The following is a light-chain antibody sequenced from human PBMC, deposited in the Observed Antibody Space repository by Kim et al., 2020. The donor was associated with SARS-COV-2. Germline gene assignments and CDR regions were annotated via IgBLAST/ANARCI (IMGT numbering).Light chain of an antibody. J-gene: IGLJ3*02. CDR3: QAWDSSTWV. CDR1: KLGDKY. CDR2: QDT. V-gene: IGLV3-1*01. Sequence: VSPGQTASITCSGDKLGDKYACWYQQKPGQSPVLVIYQDTKRPSGIPERFSGSNSGNTATLTISGTQAMDEADYYCQAWDSSTWVFGGGTKLTVL.